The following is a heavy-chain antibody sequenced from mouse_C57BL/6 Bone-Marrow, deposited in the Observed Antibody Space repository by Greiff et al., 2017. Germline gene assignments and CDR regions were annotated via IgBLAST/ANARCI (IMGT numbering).Heavy chain of an antibody. J-gene: IGHJ2*01. CDR3: ARAAELYDFDY. D-gene: IGHD2-14*01. Sequence: VQLQQPGAELVRPGSSVKLSCKASGYTFTSYWMDWVKQRPGQGLEWIGNIYPSDSETHYNQKFKDKATLTVDKSSSTAYMQLSSLTSEDSAVYDCARAAELYDFDYWGQGTTLTVSS. V-gene: IGHV1-61*01. CDR1: GYTFTSYW. CDR2: IYPSDSET.